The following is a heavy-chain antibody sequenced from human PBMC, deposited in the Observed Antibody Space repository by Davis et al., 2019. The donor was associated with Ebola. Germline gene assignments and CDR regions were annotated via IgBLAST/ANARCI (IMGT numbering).Heavy chain of an antibody. CDR1: GFTFSSYS. CDR3: VREAWGSYGFDY. CDR2: ISSSSSYI. Sequence: GESLKISCAASGFTFSSYSMNWVRQAPGKGLEWVSSISSSSSYIYYADSVKGRFTISRDNAKNSLYLQMNSLRAEDAAVYYCVREAWGSYGFDYWGQGTLVTVSS. J-gene: IGHJ4*02. V-gene: IGHV3-21*04. D-gene: IGHD3-16*01.